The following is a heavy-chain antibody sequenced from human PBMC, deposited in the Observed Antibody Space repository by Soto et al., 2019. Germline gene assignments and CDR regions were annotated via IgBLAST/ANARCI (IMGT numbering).Heavy chain of an antibody. CDR3: ARSYNYDSSGYYYYYYGMDV. J-gene: IGHJ6*02. CDR2: IIPIFGTA. V-gene: IGHV1-69*01. CDR1: GGTFSSYA. Sequence: QVQLVQSGAEVKKPGSSVKVSCKASGGTFSSYAISWVRQAPGQGLEWMGGIIPIFGTANYAQKLQGRVTITADESTSTAYMELSSLRSEDTAVYYCARSYNYDSSGYYYYYYGMDVWGQGTTVTVSS. D-gene: IGHD3-22*01.